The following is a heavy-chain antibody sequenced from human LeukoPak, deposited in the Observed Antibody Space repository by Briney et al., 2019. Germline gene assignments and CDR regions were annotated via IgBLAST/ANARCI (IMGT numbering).Heavy chain of an antibody. CDR3: ATNSGYSSGWYFGY. CDR1: GGTFSSYA. J-gene: IGHJ4*02. D-gene: IGHD6-19*01. Sequence: SVKVSCKASGGTFSSYAISWVRQAPGQGLEWMGGIIPIFGTANYAQKFQGRVTITADGSTSTAYMELSSLRSEDTAVYYCATNSGYSSGWYFGYWGQGTLVTVSS. V-gene: IGHV1-69*13. CDR2: IIPIFGTA.